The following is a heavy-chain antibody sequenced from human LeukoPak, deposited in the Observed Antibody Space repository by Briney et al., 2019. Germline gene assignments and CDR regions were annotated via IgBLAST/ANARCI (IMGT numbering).Heavy chain of an antibody. Sequence: GGSLRLSCAASGFTFSSHDMSWVRQAPGKGLEWVSAISGSGRSTYYADSVKGRFTVSRDNSKNTLSLQMNSLRAEDTAVYFCAKDLRTFYYDSSAYYPDAFDMWGHGTMVTVSS. CDR3: AKDLRTFYYDSSAYYPDAFDM. V-gene: IGHV3-23*01. D-gene: IGHD3-22*01. CDR1: GFTFSSHD. CDR2: ISGSGRST. J-gene: IGHJ3*02.